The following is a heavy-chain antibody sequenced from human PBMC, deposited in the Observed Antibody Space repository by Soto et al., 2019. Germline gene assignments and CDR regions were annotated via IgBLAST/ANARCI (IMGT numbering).Heavy chain of an antibody. D-gene: IGHD2-2*01. J-gene: IGHJ6*02. CDR2: IYPGDSDT. V-gene: IGHV5-51*01. CDR3: ARHMKVDSVVVPAASGADYYYYGMDV. Sequence: EAMKISCKGSGYSFTSYWIGWVRQMPGKGLEWMGIIYPGDSDTRYSPSFQGQVTISADKSISTAYLQWSSLKASDTAMYYCARHMKVDSVVVPAASGADYYYYGMDVWGQGTTVTVSS. CDR1: GYSFTSYW.